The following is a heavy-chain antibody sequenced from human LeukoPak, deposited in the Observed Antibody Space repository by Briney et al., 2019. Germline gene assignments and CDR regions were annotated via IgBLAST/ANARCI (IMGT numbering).Heavy chain of an antibody. J-gene: IGHJ4*02. CDR3: ARRSGVAVAGAFDY. CDR1: GFTFSSYA. Sequence: GGSLRLSCAVSGFTFSSYAMSWVRQAPGKGLEWVSAISGSGDTTYYADSVKDRFTIARDNSKNTLHLQMNSLRAEDTAVYFCARRSGVAVAGAFDYWGQGTLVTVSS. D-gene: IGHD6-19*01. CDR2: ISGSGDTT. V-gene: IGHV3-23*01.